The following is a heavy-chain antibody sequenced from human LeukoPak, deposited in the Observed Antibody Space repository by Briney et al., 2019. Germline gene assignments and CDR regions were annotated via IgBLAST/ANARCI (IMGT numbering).Heavy chain of an antibody. V-gene: IGHV3-11*05. CDR3: ARDDYGGNFYFDY. D-gene: IGHD4-23*01. CDR1: GFTFSDYY. CDR2: ISSSSSYT. J-gene: IGHJ4*02. Sequence: PGGSLRLSCAASGFTFSDYYMSWIRQAPGKGLEWVSYISSSSSYTNYADSVKGRFTISRDNAKNSLYLQMNSLRAEDTAVYYCARDDYGGNFYFDYWGQGTLVTVSS.